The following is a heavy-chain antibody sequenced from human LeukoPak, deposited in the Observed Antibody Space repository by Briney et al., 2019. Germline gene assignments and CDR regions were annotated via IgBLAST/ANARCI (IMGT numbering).Heavy chain of an antibody. D-gene: IGHD2-21*01. V-gene: IGHV1-58*01. CDR3: AAEIPVRFDP. J-gene: IGHJ5*02. Sequence: SVGLSRKASGFTFNRSAVQWVRQARGQRPEWIGWIVVGNGNTKYAQKFQERVTITRDMSTGTAYMELSSLRSEDTAVYYCAAEIPVRFDPWGQGTLVTVSS. CDR1: GFTFNRSA. CDR2: IVVGNGNT.